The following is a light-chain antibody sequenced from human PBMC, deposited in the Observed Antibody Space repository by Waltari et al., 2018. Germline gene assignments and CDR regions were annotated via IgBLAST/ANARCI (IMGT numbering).Light chain of an antibody. CDR2: EVT. Sequence: QSALTQPASVSGSPGPSITLSCTGTYSDIGSYNYVSWYQQHPGKAPKLMIYEVTNRPSGLSNRFSGSKSGNTASLTITELQAEDEADYYCSSYAGNDLVIFGGGTKLTVL. J-gene: IGLJ2*01. CDR3: SSYAGNDLVI. V-gene: IGLV2-14*01. CDR1: YSDIGSYNY.